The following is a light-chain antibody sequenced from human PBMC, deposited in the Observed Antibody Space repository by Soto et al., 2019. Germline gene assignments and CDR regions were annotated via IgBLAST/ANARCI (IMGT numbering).Light chain of an antibody. J-gene: IGKJ1*01. CDR1: QSVSSN. CDR3: QQYSNWPWT. V-gene: IGKV3-15*01. Sequence: EIVITQSPAALSVSPGARATLSCRASQSVSSNLAWFQQKPGQAPRLLIYGASTRATGIPARFSGSGSGTEFALTISSLRSEDFAVYYCQQYSNWPWTFGQGTKVDI. CDR2: GAS.